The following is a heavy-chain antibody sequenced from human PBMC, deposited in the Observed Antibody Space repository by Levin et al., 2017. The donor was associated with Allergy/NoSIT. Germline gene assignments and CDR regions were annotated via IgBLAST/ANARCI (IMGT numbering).Heavy chain of an antibody. CDR1: GFTVSSNY. V-gene: IGHV3-53*01. CDR2: IYSGGST. Sequence: PGGSLRLSCAASGFTVSSNYMSWVRQAPGKGLEWVSVIYSGGSTYYADSVKGRFTISRDNSKNTLYLQMNSLRAEDTAVYYCARDYPLHYYDSSGYYPAGVWGYFDLWGRGTLVTVSS. D-gene: IGHD3-22*01. CDR3: ARDYPLHYYDSSGYYPAGVWGYFDL. J-gene: IGHJ2*01.